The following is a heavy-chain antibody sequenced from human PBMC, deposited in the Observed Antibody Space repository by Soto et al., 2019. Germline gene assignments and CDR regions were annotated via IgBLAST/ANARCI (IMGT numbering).Heavy chain of an antibody. CDR2: INHSGST. D-gene: IGHD3-9*01. J-gene: IGHJ4*02. CDR1: GGSFSGYY. Sequence: PSETLSLTCAVYGGSFSGYYWSWIRQPPGKGLEWIGEINHSGSTNYNPSLKSRVTISVDTSKNQFSLKLSSVTAADTAVYYCARGLEESYDILTGYFPRAFDYWGQGTLVTVSS. V-gene: IGHV4-34*01. CDR3: ARGLEESYDILTGYFPRAFDY.